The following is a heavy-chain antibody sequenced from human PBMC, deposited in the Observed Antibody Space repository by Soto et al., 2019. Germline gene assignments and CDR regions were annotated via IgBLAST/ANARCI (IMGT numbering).Heavy chain of an antibody. J-gene: IGHJ4*02. V-gene: IGHV3-48*03. CDR1: GFPFSIHE. Sequence: GGSLRLSCAASGFPFSIHEMNWVRQAPGKGLEWVSYISSIGVATYYADSVKGRFTISRDNAKNSLYLQMNSLRAEDTAVYYCAREGRVGGIDYWGQGTPVTVSS. D-gene: IGHD6-19*01. CDR2: ISSIGVAT. CDR3: AREGRVGGIDY.